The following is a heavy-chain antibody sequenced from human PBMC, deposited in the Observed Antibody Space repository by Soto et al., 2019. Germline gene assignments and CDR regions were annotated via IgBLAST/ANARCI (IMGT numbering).Heavy chain of an antibody. CDR3: AKTTVTLYDFDY. CDR2: ISGSGGST. Sequence: EVQLLESGGGLVQPGGSLRLSCAASGFTFSSCAMSWVRQAPGKGLEWVSAISGSGGSTYYADSVKGRFTISRDNSKTTLYLQMNSLRAEDTAVYYGAKTTVTLYDFDYWGQGTLVTVSS. CDR1: GFTFSSCA. D-gene: IGHD4-17*01. J-gene: IGHJ4*02. V-gene: IGHV3-23*01.